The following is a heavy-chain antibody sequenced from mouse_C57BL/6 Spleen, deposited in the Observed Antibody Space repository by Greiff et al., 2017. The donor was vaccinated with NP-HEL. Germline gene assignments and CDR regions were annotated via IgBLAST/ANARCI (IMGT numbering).Heavy chain of an antibody. Sequence: VKLQQPGAELVMPGASVKLSCKASGYTFTSYWMHWVKQRPGQGLEWIGEIDPSDSYTNYNQKFKGKSTLTVDKSSSTAYMQLSSLTSEDSAVYYCARIRIPYAMDYWGQGTSVTVSS. CDR1: GYTFTSYW. CDR2: IDPSDSYT. J-gene: IGHJ4*01. V-gene: IGHV1-69*01. CDR3: ARIRIPYAMDY. D-gene: IGHD1-1*01.